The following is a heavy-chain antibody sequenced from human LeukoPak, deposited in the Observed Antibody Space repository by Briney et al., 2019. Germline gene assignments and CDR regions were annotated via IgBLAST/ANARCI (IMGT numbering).Heavy chain of an antibody. Sequence: GGSLRLSCAASGFTFSSYGMHWVRQAPGKGLEWVAVIWYDGSNKYYADSVKGRFTISRDNSKNTLYLQMNSLRAEDTAVYYCAGEGQRGEYYFDYWGQGTLVIVSS. CDR2: IWYDGSNK. CDR3: AGEGQRGEYYFDY. V-gene: IGHV3-33*01. J-gene: IGHJ4*02. D-gene: IGHD3-16*01. CDR1: GFTFSSYG.